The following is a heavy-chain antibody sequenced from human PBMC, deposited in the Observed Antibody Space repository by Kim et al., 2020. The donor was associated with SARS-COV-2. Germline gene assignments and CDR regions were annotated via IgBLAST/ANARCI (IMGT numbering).Heavy chain of an antibody. CDR3: ARAYSSGWAYFDY. Sequence: GGSLRPSCAASGFTFSSYSMNWVRQAPGKGLEWVSSISSSSSYIYYADSVKGRFTISRDNAKNSLYLQMNSLRAKDTAVYYCARAYSSGWAYFDYWGQGTLVTVSS. CDR2: ISSSSSYI. D-gene: IGHD6-19*01. V-gene: IGHV3-21*01. CDR1: GFTFSSYS. J-gene: IGHJ4*02.